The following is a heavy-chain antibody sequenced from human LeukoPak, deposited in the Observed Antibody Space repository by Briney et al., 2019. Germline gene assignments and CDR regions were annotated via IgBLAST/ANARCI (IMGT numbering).Heavy chain of an antibody. D-gene: IGHD4-23*01. Sequence: GGSLRLSCEASGFPFSNYAMSWVRQAPGTGPEWVSAISGRGDKTYYADSVKGRFTISRDNSKNTLSLQMNSLRGEDTAIYYCAKSRAGPKTVAPQDVWGQGTTATVSS. V-gene: IGHV3-23*01. CDR2: ISGRGDKT. CDR3: AKSRAGPKTVAPQDV. J-gene: IGHJ6*02. CDR1: GFPFSNYA.